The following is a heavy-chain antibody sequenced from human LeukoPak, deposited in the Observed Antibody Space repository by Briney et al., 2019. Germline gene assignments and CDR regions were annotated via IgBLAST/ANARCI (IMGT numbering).Heavy chain of an antibody. CDR1: GYTFTNYF. Sequence: ASVKVSCNASGYTFTNYFMHWVRQAPGQGLEWMGIINPRGGSTGYAQKFQGRITMTTDMSTRTVYMELSSLESEDTAVYYCARRDCVGDCYSNWFDPWGQGTLVTVSS. CDR2: INPRGGST. CDR3: ARRDCVGDCYSNWFDP. J-gene: IGHJ5*02. D-gene: IGHD2-21*02. V-gene: IGHV1-46*01.